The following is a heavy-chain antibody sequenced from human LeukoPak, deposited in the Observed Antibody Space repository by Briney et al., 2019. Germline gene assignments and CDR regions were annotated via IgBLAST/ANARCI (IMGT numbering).Heavy chain of an antibody. CDR3: ARRASGSYFLDY. CDR2: ISAYNGNT. V-gene: IGHV1-18*01. Sequence: ASVKVSCKASGYTFTSYGISWVRQAPGQGLEWMGWISAYNGNTNYAQKLQGRVTMTTDTSTSTAYVELRSLRSGDTAVYYCARRASGSYFLDYWGQGTLVTVSS. D-gene: IGHD1-26*01. CDR1: GYTFTSYG. J-gene: IGHJ4*02.